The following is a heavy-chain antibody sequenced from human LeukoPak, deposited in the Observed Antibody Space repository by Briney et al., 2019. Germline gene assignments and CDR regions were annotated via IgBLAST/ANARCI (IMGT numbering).Heavy chain of an antibody. Sequence: GGSLRLSCAASGFTFSSYAKSWVRQAPGKGLEWVSAISGSGGSTYYADSVKGRFTISRDNSKNTLYLQMNSLRAEDTAVYYCAKVQRITIFGVAAHGRTKQLGLDYWGQGTLVTVSS. V-gene: IGHV3-23*01. D-gene: IGHD3-3*01. CDR3: AKVQRITIFGVAAHGRTKQLGLDY. CDR2: ISGSGGST. CDR1: GFTFSSYA. J-gene: IGHJ4*02.